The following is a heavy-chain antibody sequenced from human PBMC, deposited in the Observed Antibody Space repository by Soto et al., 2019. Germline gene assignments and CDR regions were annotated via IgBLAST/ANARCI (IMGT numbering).Heavy chain of an antibody. Sequence: SETLSLTCTVSAGSISGYYWSWIRQPPGKGLEWIGYVYDSGSTNYNPSLKSGVTISVDTSKNQFSLKLSSVTAADTAVYYCARLYCSTTICYAHFDYWGQGTLVTVS. D-gene: IGHD2-2*01. V-gene: IGHV4-59*08. CDR1: AGSISGYY. CDR2: VYDSGST. J-gene: IGHJ4*02. CDR3: ARLYCSTTICYAHFDY.